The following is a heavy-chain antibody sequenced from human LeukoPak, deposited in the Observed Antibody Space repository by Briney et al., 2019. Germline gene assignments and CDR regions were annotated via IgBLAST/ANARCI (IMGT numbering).Heavy chain of an antibody. CDR3: AREMVRGVRVGKNWFDP. CDR2: IYYSGST. V-gene: IGHV4-39*07. Sequence: KASETLSLTCTVSGGSISSSSYYWGWIRQPPGKGLEWIGSIYYSGSTYYNPSLKSRVTISVDTSKNQFSLKLSSVTAADTAVYYCAREMVRGVRVGKNWFDPWGQGTLVTVSS. CDR1: GGSISSSSYY. D-gene: IGHD3-10*01. J-gene: IGHJ5*02.